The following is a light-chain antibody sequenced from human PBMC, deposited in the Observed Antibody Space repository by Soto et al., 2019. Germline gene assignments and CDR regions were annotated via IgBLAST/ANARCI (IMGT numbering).Light chain of an antibody. CDR2: RSS. CDR3: QQHNNWPLT. Sequence: EIVMTQSPATLSVSPGERATLSCRASQSVSDNLVWYLQKPGQAPRLLIYRSSTRATGIPARFSGSGSGTEFTLTISSLQSEDLALYYCQQHNNWPLTFGGGTKVEIK. CDR1: QSVSDN. V-gene: IGKV3-15*01. J-gene: IGKJ4*01.